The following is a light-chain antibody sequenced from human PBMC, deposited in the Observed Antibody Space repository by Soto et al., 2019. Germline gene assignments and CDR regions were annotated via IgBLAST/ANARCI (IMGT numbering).Light chain of an antibody. J-gene: IGKJ4*01. CDR1: QDSRND. CDR2: AAS. Sequence: AVQMTQSPSSLSASVGDRVTITCRASQDSRNDLGWYQQKPGKAPQLLIYAASTLQSGVPSRFRGNGSGTDFTLTISSLQPEDFATYYCLQDYNYPLTFGGGTKVEIK. CDR3: LQDYNYPLT. V-gene: IGKV1-6*01.